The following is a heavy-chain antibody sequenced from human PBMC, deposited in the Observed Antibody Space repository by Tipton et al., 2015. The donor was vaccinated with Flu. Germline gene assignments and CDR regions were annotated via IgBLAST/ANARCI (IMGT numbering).Heavy chain of an antibody. Sequence: TLSLTCTISGDSISSDYYWGWIRQPPGKGLEWIGSISHTGTTNYNPSLGSRVTISVDTSKNQFSLRLTSVTAADTAVYYCARDRWEYASGFDPWGQGAPVTVSP. J-gene: IGHJ5*02. CDR1: GDSISSDYY. V-gene: IGHV4-38-2*02. CDR2: ISHTGTT. D-gene: IGHD6-19*01. CDR3: ARDRWEYASGFDP.